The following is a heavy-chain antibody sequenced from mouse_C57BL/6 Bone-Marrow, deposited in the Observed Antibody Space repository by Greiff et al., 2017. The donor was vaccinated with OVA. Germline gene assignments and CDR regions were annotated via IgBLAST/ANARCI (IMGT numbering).Heavy chain of an antibody. CDR1: GFNIKDDY. Sequence: VQLKESGAELVRPGASVKLSCTASGFNIKDDYMHWVKQRPEQGLEWIGWIDPENGDTEYASKFQGKATITADTSSNTAYLQLSRLTSEDTAVYCCTTVSYYGNLYYAMDYWGQGASVTVSS. V-gene: IGHV14-4*01. CDR3: TTVSYYGNLYYAMDY. D-gene: IGHD2-10*01. CDR2: IDPENGDT. J-gene: IGHJ4*01.